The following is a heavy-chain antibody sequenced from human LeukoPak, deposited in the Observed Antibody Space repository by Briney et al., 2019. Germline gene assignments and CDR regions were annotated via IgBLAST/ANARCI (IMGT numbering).Heavy chain of an antibody. D-gene: IGHD4-17*01. V-gene: IGHV4-34*01. CDR3: ARGPYGDYEYFQH. CDR1: GGSFSGYY. J-gene: IGHJ1*01. Sequence: SETLSLTCAVYGGSFSGYYWSWIRQPPGKGLEWIGEINHSGSTNYNPSLKSRVTISVDTSKNQFSLKLSSATAADTAVYYCARGPYGDYEYFQHWGQGTLVTVSS. CDR2: INHSGST.